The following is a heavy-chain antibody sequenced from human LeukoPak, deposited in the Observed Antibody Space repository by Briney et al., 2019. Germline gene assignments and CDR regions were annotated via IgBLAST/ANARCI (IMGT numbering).Heavy chain of an antibody. CDR3: ARDLSKVFRAPADYYYYYYYMDV. V-gene: IGHV1-2*06. Sequence: ASVKVSCKASGYTFTGYYMHWVRQAPGQGLEWIGRINPNSGGTNYAQKFQGRVTMTRDTSISTAYMELSRLRSDDTAVYYCARDLSKVFRAPADYYYYYYYMDVWGKGTTVTVSS. CDR1: GYTFTGYY. CDR2: INPNSGGT. J-gene: IGHJ6*03. D-gene: IGHD2-2*01.